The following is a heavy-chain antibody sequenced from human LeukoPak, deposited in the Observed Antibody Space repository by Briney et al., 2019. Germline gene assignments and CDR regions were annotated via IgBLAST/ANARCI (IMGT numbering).Heavy chain of an antibody. V-gene: IGHV5-51*01. J-gene: IGHJ3*02. CDR1: GYSFTSYW. CDR3: ARHYGDTMIVPDAFDI. D-gene: IGHD3-22*01. CDR2: IYPGDSDT. Sequence: GESLKISCKGSGYSFTSYWIGWVRQMPGKGLEWMGIIYPGDSDTRYSPSFQGQVTISAGKSISTAYLQWSSLKASDTAMYYCARHYGDTMIVPDAFDIWGQGTMVTVSS.